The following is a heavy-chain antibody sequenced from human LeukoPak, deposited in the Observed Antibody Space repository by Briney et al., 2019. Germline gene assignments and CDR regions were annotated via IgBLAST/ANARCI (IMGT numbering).Heavy chain of an antibody. V-gene: IGHV4-59*01. J-gene: IGHJ5*02. CDR1: GGSISSYY. CDR3: AGAYSGSYWT. CDR2: IYYSGST. D-gene: IGHD1-26*01. Sequence: SETLSLTCTVSGGSISSYYWSWIRQPPGKGLEWIGYIYYSGSTNYNPSLKSRVTISVDTSKNQFSLKLSSVTAADTAVYYCAGAYSGSYWTWVQGTLVTVSS.